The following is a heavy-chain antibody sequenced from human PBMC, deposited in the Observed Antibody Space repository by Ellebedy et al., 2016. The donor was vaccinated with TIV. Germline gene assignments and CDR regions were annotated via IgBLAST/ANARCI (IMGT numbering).Heavy chain of an antibody. CDR3: ASMGSSLFDY. V-gene: IGHV3-7*01. CDR1: GFTFSSYW. J-gene: IGHJ4*02. CDR2: IKQDGSEK. D-gene: IGHD1-26*01. Sequence: GEPLKISCAASGFTFSSYWMSWVRQAPGKGLEWVANIKQDGSEKYYVDSVKGRFTISRDNAKNSLYLQMNSLRAEDTAVYYCASMGSSLFDYWGQGTLVTVSS.